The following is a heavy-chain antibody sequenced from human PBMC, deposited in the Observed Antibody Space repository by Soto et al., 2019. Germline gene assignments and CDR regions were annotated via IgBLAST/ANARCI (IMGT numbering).Heavy chain of an antibody. CDR1: GFTFPTYA. V-gene: IGHV3-23*01. Sequence: EVQLLGSGGDLVQPGGSLRLSCAASGFTFPTYAMTWVRRAPGKGLEWVSTITHSSDGSYYADSVMGRFTISRDNSKNTLYLQMSGLRAEDTAVYYCARGGPRDGYRDLDYWGQGTQVTVSS. D-gene: IGHD5-18*01. CDR2: ITHSSDGS. CDR3: ARGGPRDGYRDLDY. J-gene: IGHJ4*02.